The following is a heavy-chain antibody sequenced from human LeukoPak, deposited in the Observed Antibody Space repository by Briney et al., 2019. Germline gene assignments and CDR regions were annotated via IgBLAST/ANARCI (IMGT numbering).Heavy chain of an antibody. CDR1: GGSVSSTTYY. CDR2: VYYSGST. J-gene: IGHJ4*02. V-gene: IGHV4-39*01. D-gene: IGHD3-9*01. CDR3: ARLSKGRYFDYIFDY. Sequence: PSETLSLTCTVSGGSVSSTTYYWGWIRQPPGKGLEWIGNVYYSGSTYYSPSLKSRATMSVDTSKNQFSLKMSSVTAADTAVYCARLSKGRYFDYIFDYWGQGTLVTVSS.